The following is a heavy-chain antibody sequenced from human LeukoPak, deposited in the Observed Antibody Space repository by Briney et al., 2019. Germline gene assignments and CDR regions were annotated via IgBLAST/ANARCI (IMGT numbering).Heavy chain of an antibody. V-gene: IGHV3-21*01. Sequence: GGTLRLSCAASGFTFSAFAMNWVRQAPGKGLEWVSSISSSSSYIYYADSVKGRFTISRDNAKNSLYLQMNSLRAEDTAVYYCARAAATYFDYWGQGTLVTVSS. CDR3: ARAAATYFDY. D-gene: IGHD6-13*01. CDR1: GFTFSAFA. CDR2: ISSSSSYI. J-gene: IGHJ4*02.